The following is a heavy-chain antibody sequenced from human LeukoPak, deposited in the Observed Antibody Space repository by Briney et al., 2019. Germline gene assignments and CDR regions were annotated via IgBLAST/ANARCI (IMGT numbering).Heavy chain of an antibody. Sequence: ASVKVSCKASGYTFTSYDINWVRQATGQGLEWMGWMNPNSGNTGYAQKFQGRVTITRNTSISTAYMELSSLRSEDTAVYYCARGVTMVRVYDYWGQGTLVTVPS. V-gene: IGHV1-8*01. CDR2: MNPNSGNT. CDR1: GYTFTSYD. J-gene: IGHJ4*02. CDR3: ARGVTMVRVYDY. D-gene: IGHD3-10*01.